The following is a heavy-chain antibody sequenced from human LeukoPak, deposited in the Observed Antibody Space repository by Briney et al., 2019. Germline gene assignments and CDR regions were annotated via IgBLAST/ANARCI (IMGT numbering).Heavy chain of an antibody. D-gene: IGHD3-16*01. CDR3: AKVRGGSCLDY. Sequence: SVKVSCKASGCTFSSYAMSWVRQAPGQGLEWMGGIIPIFGTANYAQKFQGRVTITADESTSTAYMELSSLRSEDTAVYYCAKVRGGSCLDYWGQGTLVTVSS. CDR2: IIPIFGTA. J-gene: IGHJ4*02. CDR1: GCTFSSYA. V-gene: IGHV1-69*13.